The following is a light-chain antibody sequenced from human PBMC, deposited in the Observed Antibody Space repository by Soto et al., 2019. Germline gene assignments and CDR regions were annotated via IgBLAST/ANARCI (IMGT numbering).Light chain of an antibody. Sequence: IQMTQSPSTLSGSVGNRVTITCRASQSISTYLNWYQKKPGKAPNLLIYDASRLQSGVPSRFSGSGGGTDFTLSISSVQPEDFATYFCQQSYMDPITFGQGTRLEIK. CDR1: QSISTY. CDR2: DAS. J-gene: IGKJ5*01. CDR3: QQSYMDPIT. V-gene: IGKV1-39*01.